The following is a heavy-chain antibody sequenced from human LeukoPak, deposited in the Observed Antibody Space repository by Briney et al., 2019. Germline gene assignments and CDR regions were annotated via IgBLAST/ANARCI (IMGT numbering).Heavy chain of an antibody. J-gene: IGHJ4*02. CDR3: ARANRPFHSSGWYKDY. CDR2: ISYDGSSK. V-gene: IGHV3-30-3*01. Sequence: GGSLRLSCAASGFTFSSYDMSWVRQAPGKGLEWVAVISYDGSSKYFADSVRGRFTISRDTSKNTLYLQMNSLRAEDTAVYYCARANRPFHSSGWYKDYWGEGTVVTVSS. D-gene: IGHD6-19*01. CDR1: GFTFSSYD.